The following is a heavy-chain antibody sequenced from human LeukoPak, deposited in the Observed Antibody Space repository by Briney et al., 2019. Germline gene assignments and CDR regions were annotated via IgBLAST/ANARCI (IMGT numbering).Heavy chain of an antibody. V-gene: IGHV3-33*01. CDR2: MGYDGGNK. CDR1: GFTLRSFG. CDR3: ARVGDMEAFDI. J-gene: IGHJ3*02. Sequence: GGSLRLSCAASGFTLRSFGMVWVRQAPGKGLERVTRMGYDGGNKYFLDSVKGRFNISKDNSKNTVYLQMNSLRGEDTAVYYCARVGDMEAFDIWGPGTRVTVSS. D-gene: IGHD3-16*01.